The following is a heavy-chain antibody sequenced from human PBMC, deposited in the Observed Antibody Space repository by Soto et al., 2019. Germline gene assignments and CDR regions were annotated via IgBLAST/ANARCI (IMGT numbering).Heavy chain of an antibody. J-gene: IGHJ3*02. CDR2: IYYSGST. D-gene: IGHD6-6*01. CDR1: GGSISSSSYY. Sequence: QLQLQEPGPGLVKPSETLSLTCTVSGGSISSSSYYWGWIRQPPGKGLEWIGSIYYSGSTYYNPSLKSRVSVSVDKSRNQFSLELSSVTAADPAVYYCASPSRASRSSFFLRQDAFDIWGQWTMVTVS. V-gene: IGHV4-39*01. CDR3: ASPSRASRSSFFLRQDAFDI.